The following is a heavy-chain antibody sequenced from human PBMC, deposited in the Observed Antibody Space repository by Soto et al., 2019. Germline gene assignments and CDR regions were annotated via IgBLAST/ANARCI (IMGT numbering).Heavy chain of an antibody. J-gene: IGHJ6*02. CDR2: IIPIFGTA. D-gene: IGHD2-2*02. CDR3: AKDVLGRRERFTPVVVPAAIFGMDV. V-gene: IGHV1-69*01. CDR1: GGTFSSYA. Sequence: QVQLVQSGAEVKKPGSSVKVSCKASGGTFSSYAISWVRQAPGQGLEWMGGIIPIFGTANYAQKFQGRVTITADESTSTAYMELSSLRSEDTAVYYCAKDVLGRRERFTPVVVPAAIFGMDVWGQGTTVTVSS.